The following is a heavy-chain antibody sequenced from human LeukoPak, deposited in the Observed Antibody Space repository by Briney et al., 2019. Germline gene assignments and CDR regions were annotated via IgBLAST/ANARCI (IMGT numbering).Heavy chain of an antibody. V-gene: IGHV4-61*02. Sequence: KSSETLSLTRTVSGGSISSGSYYWSWIRQPAGKGLEWIGRIYTSGSTNYNPSLKSRVTISVETTNNQFSLKLSSVTAADTAVYYCARERYYYGSGSYIDIWGQGTMVTVSS. CDR1: GGSISSGSYY. CDR3: ARERYYYGSGSYIDI. CDR2: IYTSGST. J-gene: IGHJ3*02. D-gene: IGHD3-10*01.